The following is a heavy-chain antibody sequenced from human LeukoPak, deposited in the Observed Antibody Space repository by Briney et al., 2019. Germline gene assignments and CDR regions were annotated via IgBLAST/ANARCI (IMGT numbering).Heavy chain of an antibody. CDR2: VYHSETT. CDR3: ARESYGSGSYGWFDP. V-gene: IGHV4-59*02. Sequence: SETLSLTCTVSGGSVSSHYWSWIRQPPGKGLEWIGYVYHSETTSYNPSLKSRVTILLDTSKSQFSLRLTSLTAADTAVYYCARESYGSGSYGWFDPWGQGALVTVST. D-gene: IGHD3-10*01. J-gene: IGHJ5*02. CDR1: GGSVSSHY.